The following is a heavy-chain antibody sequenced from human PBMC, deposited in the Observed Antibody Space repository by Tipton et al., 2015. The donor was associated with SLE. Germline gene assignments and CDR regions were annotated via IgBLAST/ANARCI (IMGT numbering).Heavy chain of an antibody. CDR1: GDSVSSNSAS. D-gene: IGHD3-22*01. Sequence: GLVKPSQTLSLTCAISGDSVSSNSASWNWIRQSPSRGLEWLGRTCYRSQYYNDYAVSVKGRITINPDTSKNQFSLKLSSVTAADTAVYYCASPDSSGYYFDYWGQGTLVTVSS. CDR2: TCYRSQYYN. J-gene: IGHJ4*02. V-gene: IGHV6-1*01. CDR3: ASPDSSGYYFDY.